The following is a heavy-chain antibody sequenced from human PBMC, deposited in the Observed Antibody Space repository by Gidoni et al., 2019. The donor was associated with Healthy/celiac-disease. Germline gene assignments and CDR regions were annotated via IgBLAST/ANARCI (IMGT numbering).Heavy chain of an antibody. CDR2: INRDGSST. CDR3: ARVPWSGSYSGFDY. J-gene: IGHJ4*02. D-gene: IGHD1-26*01. V-gene: IGHV3-74*01. CDR1: VFPFISYW. Sequence: EVQLVESGGCLVQPGGSLRLSCSASVFPFISYWMNWVRQAPGKGLVWVSRINRDGSSTSYADSVKGRFTISRDNAKNTLYLQMNSLRAEETAVYYCARVPWSGSYSGFDYWGQGTLVTVSS.